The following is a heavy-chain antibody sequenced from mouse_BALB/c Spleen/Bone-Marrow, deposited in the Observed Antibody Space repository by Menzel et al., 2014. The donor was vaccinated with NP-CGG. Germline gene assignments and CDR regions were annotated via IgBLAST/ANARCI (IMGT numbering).Heavy chain of an antibody. CDR1: GYTFTSYY. CDR3: TRARPGGFAY. Sequence: ESGAELVKPGASVKLSCKASGYTFTSYYLYWVKQRPGQGLEWIGEVNPNNGGTNFNEKFKSKATLTVDKSSSTAYMQLSSLTPEDSAVYYCTRARPGGFAYWGQGTLVTVSA. D-gene: IGHD4-1*01. V-gene: IGHV1S81*02. J-gene: IGHJ3*01. CDR2: VNPNNGGT.